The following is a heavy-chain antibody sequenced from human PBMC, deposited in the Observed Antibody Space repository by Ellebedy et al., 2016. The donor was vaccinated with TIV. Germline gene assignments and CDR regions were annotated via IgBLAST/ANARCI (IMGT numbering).Heavy chain of an antibody. Sequence: MPSETLSLTCTVSGGSISSSSYYWGWIRQPPGKGLEWIGSIYFSGSTYYNPSLKSRVTTSVDTSKNQFSLKLSSVTAADTAVYYCARHASYYDSSGYSEYYFDYWGQGTLVTVSS. D-gene: IGHD3-22*01. V-gene: IGHV4-39*01. J-gene: IGHJ4*02. CDR3: ARHASYYDSSGYSEYYFDY. CDR1: GGSISSSSYY. CDR2: IYFSGST.